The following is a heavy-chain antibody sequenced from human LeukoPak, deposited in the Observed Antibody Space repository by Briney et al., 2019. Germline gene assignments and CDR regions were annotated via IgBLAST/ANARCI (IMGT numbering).Heavy chain of an antibody. J-gene: IGHJ4*02. CDR3: ARDLHYGSADY. CDR1: GFTFSSYW. CDR2: IKSDGSST. V-gene: IGHV3-74*01. Sequence: GGSLRLSCAASGFTFSSYWMHWVRQAPGKGLVWVSCIKSDGSSTIYADSVKGRFTISRDNAKNTLYLQMNSLRAEDTALYYCARDLHYGSADYWGQGTLVTVSS. D-gene: IGHD3-10*01.